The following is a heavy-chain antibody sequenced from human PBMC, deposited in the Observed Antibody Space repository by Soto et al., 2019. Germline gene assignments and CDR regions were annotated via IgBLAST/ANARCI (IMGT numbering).Heavy chain of an antibody. CDR2: IYHSGST. V-gene: IGHV4-30-2*01. D-gene: IGHD5-12*01. CDR1: GGSISSGGYS. CDR3: ARANSVGYDQNWFDP. Sequence: SETLSLTCAVSGGSISSGGYSWSWIRQPPGKGLEWIGYIYHSGSTYYNPSLKSRVTISVDRSKNQFSLKLSSVTAADTAVYYCARANSVGYDQNWFDPWGQGTLVTVSS. J-gene: IGHJ5*02.